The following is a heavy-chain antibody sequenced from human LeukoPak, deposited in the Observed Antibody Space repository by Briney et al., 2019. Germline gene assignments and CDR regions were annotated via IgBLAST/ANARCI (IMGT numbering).Heavy chain of an antibody. CDR3: ARRGGPVYCSSTSCPYNWFDP. CDR1: GYSISSGYY. J-gene: IGHJ5*02. D-gene: IGHD2-2*01. CDR2: IYHSGST. V-gene: IGHV4-38-2*01. Sequence: PSETLSLTCAVSGYSISSGYYWGWIRQPPGKGLERIGSIYHSGSTYYNPSLKSRVTISVDTSKNQFSLKLSSVTAADTAVYYCARRGGPVYCSSTSCPYNWFDPWGQGTLVTVSS.